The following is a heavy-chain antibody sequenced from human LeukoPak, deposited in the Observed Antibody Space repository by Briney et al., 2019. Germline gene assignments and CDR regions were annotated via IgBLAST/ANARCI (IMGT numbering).Heavy chain of an antibody. CDR1: GFTFTSSA. D-gene: IGHD2-15*01. CDR3: AAPPGGQSAFDI. J-gene: IGHJ3*02. CDR2: IVVGSGNT. V-gene: IGHV1-58*02. Sequence: ASVKVSCKASGFTFTSSAMQWVRQARGQRLEWIGWIVVGSGNTNYAQKFQERVTITRDMSTSTAYMELSSLRSEDTAVYYCAAPPGGQSAFDIWGQGTMVTVSS.